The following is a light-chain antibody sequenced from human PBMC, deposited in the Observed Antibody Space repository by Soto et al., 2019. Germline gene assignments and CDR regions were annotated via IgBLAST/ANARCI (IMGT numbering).Light chain of an antibody. J-gene: IGKJ1*01. V-gene: IGKV1-5*03. CDR2: DAS. CDR1: QVSSSS. CDR3: QQYNTYWT. Sequence: DIEMTQSPSTLSASVGDRTIITCRARQVSSSSLAWYQQKPGKAPRLLIYDASSLESGVPSRFSGSGSGTEFTLTISSLQHDDVATYFCQQYNTYWTFGQGTKVDIK.